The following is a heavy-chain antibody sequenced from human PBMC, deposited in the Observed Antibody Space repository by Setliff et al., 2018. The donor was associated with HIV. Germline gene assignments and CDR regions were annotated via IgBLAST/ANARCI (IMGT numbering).Heavy chain of an antibody. V-gene: IGHV3-49*03. Sequence: GGSLRLSCITSGFTFGDYVMSWFRQAPGKGLEWVGFIRSKAHGGTTEYAASVEVRFIISRDDSKNIAYLQMNSLKSEDTAVYYCTTTLSLWFGAPFDYWGQGTLVTVSS. D-gene: IGHD3-10*01. CDR3: TTTLSLWFGAPFDY. J-gene: IGHJ4*02. CDR1: GFTFGDYV. CDR2: IRSKAHGGTT.